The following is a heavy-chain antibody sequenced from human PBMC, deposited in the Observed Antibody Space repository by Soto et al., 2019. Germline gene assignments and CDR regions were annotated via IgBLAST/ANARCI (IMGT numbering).Heavy chain of an antibody. V-gene: IGHV3-23*01. CDR2: ISGSGGST. D-gene: IGHD3-10*01. CDR3: ATGLGCPMVRGANDDAFDI. Sequence: PGGSLRLSCAASGFTFSSYAMSWVRQAPGKGLEWVSAISGSGGSTYYADSVKGRFTISRDNSKNPLYLQMNSLRAEDTAVYYCATGLGCPMVRGANDDAFDICGHGTMVTVSS. J-gene: IGHJ3*02. CDR1: GFTFSSYA.